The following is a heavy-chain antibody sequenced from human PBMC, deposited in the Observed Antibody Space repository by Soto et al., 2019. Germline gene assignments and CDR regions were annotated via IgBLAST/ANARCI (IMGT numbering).Heavy chain of an antibody. CDR3: ARGRWLRSSVDY. D-gene: IGHD5-12*01. Sequence: SETLSLTCAVYGGSFSGYYWSWIRQPPGKGLEWIGEINHSGSTNYNPSLKSRVIISVDTSKNQFSLKLSSVTAADTAVYYCARGRWLRSSVDYWGQGTLVTVSS. V-gene: IGHV4-34*01. CDR2: INHSGST. CDR1: GGSFSGYY. J-gene: IGHJ4*02.